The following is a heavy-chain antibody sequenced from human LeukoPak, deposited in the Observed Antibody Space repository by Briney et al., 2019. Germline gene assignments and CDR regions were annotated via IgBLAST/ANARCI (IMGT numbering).Heavy chain of an antibody. CDR2: IYPGDSDT. V-gene: IGHV5-51*01. CDR1: GYSFTSYW. CDR3: ARGSGSYYKSHDAFDI. D-gene: IGHD3-10*01. J-gene: IGHJ3*02. Sequence: GEYLKISCKGSGYSFTSYWIGWVRQMPGKGLEWMGIIYPGDSDTRYSPSFQGQVTISADKSISTAYLQWSSLKASDTAMYYCARGSGSYYKSHDAFDIWGQGTMVTVSS.